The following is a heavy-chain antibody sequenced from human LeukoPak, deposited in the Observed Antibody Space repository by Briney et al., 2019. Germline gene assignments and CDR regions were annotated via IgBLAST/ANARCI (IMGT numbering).Heavy chain of an antibody. Sequence: SETLSLTCSVSGGSLSSSRYFWAWLRQPPGKGLDWIGSIYNSGTTHYTASLKSRVSMSLDRSRNQFSLRLNSVTAADTAVYHCARGYGYYLGQFDPWGQGTLVTVSA. J-gene: IGHJ5*02. CDR3: ARGYGYYLGQFDP. D-gene: IGHD3-22*01. V-gene: IGHV4-39*07. CDR1: GGSLSSSRYF. CDR2: IYNSGTT.